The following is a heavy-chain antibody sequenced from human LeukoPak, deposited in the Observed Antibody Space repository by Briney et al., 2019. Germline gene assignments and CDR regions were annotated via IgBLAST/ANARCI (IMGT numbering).Heavy chain of an antibody. V-gene: IGHV3-9*01. Sequence: PGRSLRLSCAASGFTFDVYAMHWVRQAPGKGLEWVSGISWNSGSIGYADSVKGRFTISRDNAKSSLYLQMNSLRAEDTALYYCAKGRDPDYYYYDMDVWGQGTTVTVSS. J-gene: IGHJ6*02. CDR2: ISWNSGSI. CDR1: GFTFDVYA. CDR3: AKGRDPDYYYYDMDV.